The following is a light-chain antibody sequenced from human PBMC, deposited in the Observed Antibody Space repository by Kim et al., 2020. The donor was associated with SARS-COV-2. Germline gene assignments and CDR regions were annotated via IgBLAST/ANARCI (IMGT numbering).Light chain of an antibody. CDR2: EVS. V-gene: IGLV2-23*02. CDR1: RRDAGSYNL. CDR3: CSDAGSTWV. Sequence: GQAITISCNGTRRDAGSYNLVTRYQKNPGKAPKLMIYEVSKRPKGVSNRFTGSKSGNTASLTIAGLQAEGEADYYCCSDAGSTWVLGRGTKQTVL. J-gene: IGLJ3*02.